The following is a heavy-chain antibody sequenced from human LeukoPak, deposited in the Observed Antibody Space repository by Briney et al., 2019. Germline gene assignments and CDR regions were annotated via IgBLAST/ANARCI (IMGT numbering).Heavy chain of an antibody. V-gene: IGHV3-21*01. CDR2: ISSSSSYI. CDR1: GFTFSSYS. J-gene: IGHJ4*02. CDR3: ARDLWGSGSYFDY. Sequence: GGSLRLSCAASGFTFSSYSMNWVHQAPGKGLEWVSSISSSSSYIYYADSVKGRFTISRDNAKNSLYLQMNSLRAEDTAVYYCARDLWGSGSYFDYWGQGTLVTVSS. D-gene: IGHD3-10*01.